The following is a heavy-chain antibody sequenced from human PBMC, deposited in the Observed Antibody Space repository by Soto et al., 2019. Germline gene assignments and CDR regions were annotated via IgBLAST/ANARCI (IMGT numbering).Heavy chain of an antibody. CDR2: ISNSGGGT. D-gene: IGHD5-12*01. CDR1: GFTFSNYA. V-gene: IGHV3-23*01. CDR3: AKPPSVATITYYFDH. J-gene: IGHJ4*02. Sequence: EVQLLESGGDLVQPGGSLRLSCVASGFTFSNYAMSWVRQAPGKGLEWVSAISNSGGGTYYADSVKGRFTISRDNSKNTLYLQMNSLRAEDTAVYYCAKPPSVATITYYFDHWGQGTLVTVSS.